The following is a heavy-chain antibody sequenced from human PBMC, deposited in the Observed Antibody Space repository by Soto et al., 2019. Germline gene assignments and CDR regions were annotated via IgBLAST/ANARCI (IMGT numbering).Heavy chain of an antibody. D-gene: IGHD3-3*01. V-gene: IGHV4-59*01. CDR2: IQSNGST. CDR3: GREDFGNGCDH. CDR1: GASSSSFS. Sequence: PSETLSLTCIVSGASSSSFSWGCIRQPPGKGPEWIGYIQSNGSTNYHPSLKSRATISLDAAKDQFPLKRSSVTAADTGVYFWGREDFGNGCDHWGQGTQGNGPS. J-gene: IGHJ4*01.